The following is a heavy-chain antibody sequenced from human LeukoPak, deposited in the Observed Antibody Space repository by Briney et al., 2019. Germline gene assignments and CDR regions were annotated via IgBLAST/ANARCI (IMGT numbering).Heavy chain of an antibody. CDR1: GFTFSSYG. V-gene: IGHV3-30*02. D-gene: IGHD3-22*01. J-gene: IGHJ4*02. CDR3: AKDRLPSAYYYDTSGYYFVVFGS. CDR2: IRYDGSNK. Sequence: GGSLRLSCAASGFTFSSYGMHWVRQAPGKGLEWVAFIRYDGSNKYYADSVKGRFTISRDNSKNTLYLQMNSLRAEDTAVYYCAKDRLPSAYYYDTSGYYFVVFGSRGQGTLVTVSS.